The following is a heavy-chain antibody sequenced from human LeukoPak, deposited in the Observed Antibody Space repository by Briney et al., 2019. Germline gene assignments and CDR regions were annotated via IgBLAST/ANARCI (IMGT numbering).Heavy chain of an antibody. CDR2: INQDGSEI. CDR1: GFTFSSFW. Sequence: GGSLRLSCAASGFTFSSFWMSWVRQAPGKGLEWVASINQDGSEIYYVDSVKGHFTISRDNAKNSLYLQMNSLRAEDTAVYYCARGGWGYDYWGQGTLVTVSS. D-gene: IGHD6-19*01. V-gene: IGHV3-7*01. J-gene: IGHJ4*02. CDR3: ARGGWGYDY.